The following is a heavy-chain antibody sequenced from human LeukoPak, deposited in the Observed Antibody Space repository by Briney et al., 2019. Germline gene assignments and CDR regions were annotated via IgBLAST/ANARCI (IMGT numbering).Heavy chain of an antibody. D-gene: IGHD5-24*01. Sequence: GGSLRLSCAASGLTFSRYAMSWVRQVPGKGLEWVSTISGSGGGIYNADSVKGRFTISRDNSQNTLYLQMNSLRAEDTAIYYCAKTGTDDGYSIYFDHWGQGTLVTVSS. CDR2: ISGSGGGI. V-gene: IGHV3-23*01. CDR1: GLTFSRYA. CDR3: AKTGTDDGYSIYFDH. J-gene: IGHJ4*02.